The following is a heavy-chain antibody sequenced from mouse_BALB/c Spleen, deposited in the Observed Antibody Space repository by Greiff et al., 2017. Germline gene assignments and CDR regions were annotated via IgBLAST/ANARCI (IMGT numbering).Heavy chain of an antibody. V-gene: IGHV2-3*01. CDR3: AREDEITTGSRYWYFDV. CDR1: GFSLTSYG. D-gene: IGHD2-4*01. Sequence: QVQLKESGPGLVAPSQSLSITCTVSGFSLTSYGVSWVRQPPGKGLEWLGVIWGDGSTNYHSALISRLSISKDNSKSQVFFKMNSLQANDTAIYYCAREDEITTGSRYWYFDVWGAGTTVTVSS. J-gene: IGHJ1*01. CDR2: IWGDGST.